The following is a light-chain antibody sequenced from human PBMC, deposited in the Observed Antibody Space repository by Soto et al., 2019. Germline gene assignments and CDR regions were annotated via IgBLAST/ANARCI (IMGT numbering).Light chain of an antibody. CDR1: QSVSSSY. V-gene: IGKV3-20*01. J-gene: IGKJ4*01. CDR2: GAS. CDR3: QQYDNSPLT. Sequence: EILMTQSPGTLSLSPGERAALSCRASQSVSSSYLAWYQQKPGQAPRLLIYGASNRATGIPDRFSGSGSGTDFTLTISRLEPEDFAVYYCQQYDNSPLTFGGGTKVDIK.